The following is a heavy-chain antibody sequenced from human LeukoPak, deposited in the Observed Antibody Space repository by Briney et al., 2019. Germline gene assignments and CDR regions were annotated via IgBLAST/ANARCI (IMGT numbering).Heavy chain of an antibody. CDR2: IYYRGDT. V-gene: IGHV4-59*01. CDR1: GGSINNYY. J-gene: IGHJ4*02. D-gene: IGHD1-1*01. Sequence: SETLSLTCTVSGGSINNYYWNWIRQSPGKGLEWIGYIYYRGDTRYNPSLKSRVTISIDTSESQISLKLNSVNAADTAIYYCAREPESTAGNYFDNWGQGTLVTVSS. CDR3: AREPESTAGNYFDN.